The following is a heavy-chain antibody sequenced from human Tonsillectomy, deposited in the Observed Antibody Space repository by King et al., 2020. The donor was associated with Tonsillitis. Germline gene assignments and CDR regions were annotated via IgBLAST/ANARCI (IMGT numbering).Heavy chain of an antibody. Sequence: QLQESGPGLVKPSETLSLTCAVSEYSISSGYFWGWIRQPPGKGLEWIGSIYYSGNTYYNPSLKSRVTISVDTSKNQFSLKLNSVTAADTAVYYCARTELWPYYFDYWGQGTLVTVSS. J-gene: IGHJ4*02. D-gene: IGHD5-18*01. CDR2: IYYSGNT. CDR3: ARTELWPYYFDY. V-gene: IGHV4-38-2*01. CDR1: EYSISSGYF.